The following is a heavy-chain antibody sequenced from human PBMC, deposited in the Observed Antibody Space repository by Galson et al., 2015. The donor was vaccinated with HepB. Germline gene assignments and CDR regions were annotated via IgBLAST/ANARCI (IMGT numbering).Heavy chain of an antibody. Sequence: SLRLSCAASGFTFSSFGMHWVRQAPGKGLEWVALIWYDGSNKYYGDSVKGRFTISRDNSKNTLYLEMNSLRAEDAAVYYCAREGAGQMGTFGYWGQGTLVTVSS. V-gene: IGHV3-33*01. CDR2: IWYDGSNK. D-gene: IGHD1-26*01. CDR1: GFTFSSFG. J-gene: IGHJ4*02. CDR3: AREGAGQMGTFGY.